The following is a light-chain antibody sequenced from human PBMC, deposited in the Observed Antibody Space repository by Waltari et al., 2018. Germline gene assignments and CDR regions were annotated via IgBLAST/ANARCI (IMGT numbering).Light chain of an antibody. CDR1: QGISIN. J-gene: IGKJ2*03. V-gene: IGKV1-9*01. CDR3: QHGYGTPYS. CDR2: KAS. Sequence: DIQMTQSPSSLSASVGDRVNITCQASQGISINLAWYQQKPGKVPNLLIYKASTLQNGVPSRFSGSGSGTDFTLTISSLQPEDFATYYCQHGYGTPYSFGQGTTVEIQ.